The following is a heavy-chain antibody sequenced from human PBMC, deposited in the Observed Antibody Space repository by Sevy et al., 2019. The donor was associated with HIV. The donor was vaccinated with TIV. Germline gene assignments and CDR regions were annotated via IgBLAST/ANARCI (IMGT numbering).Heavy chain of an antibody. Sequence: GESLKISCAASGFTFSSYAMSWVRQAPGKGLEWVSAISGSGGSTYYADSVKGRFTISRDNSKNTLYLQMNSLRAEDTAVYYCASGRCSSTSCRHGYWGQGPLVTVSS. J-gene: IGHJ4*02. V-gene: IGHV3-23*01. CDR3: ASGRCSSTSCRHGY. CDR1: GFTFSSYA. D-gene: IGHD2-2*01. CDR2: ISGSGGST.